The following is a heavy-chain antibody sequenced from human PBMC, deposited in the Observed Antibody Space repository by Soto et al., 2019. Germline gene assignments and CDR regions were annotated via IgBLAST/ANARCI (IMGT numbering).Heavy chain of an antibody. J-gene: IGHJ4*02. Sequence: QVQLMQSGAEVKKPGASVKVSCKASGDTFSDYYIHWVRQAPGQGLEWMGTVNPSGGHTTYSQHFLGRVPMTRDKSSSALHMELTLLTSEDTAVYYCARAGHVVVVTAALDFWGQGTLVTVSS. D-gene: IGHD2-21*02. CDR1: GDTFSDYY. CDR2: VNPSGGHT. CDR3: ARAGHVVVVTAALDF. V-gene: IGHV1-46*01.